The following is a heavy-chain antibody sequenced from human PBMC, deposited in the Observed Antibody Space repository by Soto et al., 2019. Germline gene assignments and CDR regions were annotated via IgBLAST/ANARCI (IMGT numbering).Heavy chain of an antibody. V-gene: IGHV4-30-4*08. J-gene: IGHJ4*02. CDR2: IYSSGAA. D-gene: IGHD4-17*01. CDR1: GASVSSNNYY. CDR3: ARVPYRNDYGDYYFDY. Sequence: QVQLQESGPGLVKPSQTLSLTCTVSGASVSSNNYYWTWIRQPPGRGLEWIGNIYSSGAAYFNPSLKSRLAISLAASKHHFSLKLNSLTAADTAVYYCARVPYRNDYGDYYFDYWGQGTLVTVS.